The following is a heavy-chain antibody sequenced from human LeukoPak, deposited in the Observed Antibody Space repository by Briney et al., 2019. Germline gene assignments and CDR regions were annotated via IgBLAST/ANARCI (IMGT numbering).Heavy chain of an antibody. V-gene: IGHV1-8*01. Sequence: ASVKVSCKSSGYTFTTFDINWVRQASGQGLEYMGWMNPKNGNTGYAQKSQGRVAMTRSLSITTSYMELSNLTSEDTAVYYCATAGSLGDYKWGQGSLVTVSS. D-gene: IGHD4-17*01. CDR1: GYTFTTFD. CDR2: MNPKNGNT. J-gene: IGHJ4*02. CDR3: ATAGSLGDYK.